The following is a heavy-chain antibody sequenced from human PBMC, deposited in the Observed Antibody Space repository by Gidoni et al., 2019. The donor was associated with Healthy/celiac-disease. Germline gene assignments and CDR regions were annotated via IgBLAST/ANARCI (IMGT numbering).Heavy chain of an antibody. Sequence: QVQLQESGTGLVKPAETLSLTCTVSGGSISSYSWSWIRQPPGKGLEWIGYIYHSGNTSYNPPLKSRVTISVDTSNNQFSLKLSSVTAADTAVYYCARHQSSGYCSGGTCLVDYGMDVWGHGTTVTVSS. CDR1: GGSISSYS. J-gene: IGHJ6*02. CDR3: ARHQSSGYCSGGTCLVDYGMDV. CDR2: IYHSGNT. D-gene: IGHD2-15*01. V-gene: IGHV4-59*08.